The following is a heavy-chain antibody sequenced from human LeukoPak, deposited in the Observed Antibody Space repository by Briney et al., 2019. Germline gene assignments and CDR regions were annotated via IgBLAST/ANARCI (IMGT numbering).Heavy chain of an antibody. Sequence: GGSLRLSCAASGFTFSSYAMSWVRQAPGKGLEWVSAISGSGGSTYYADSVKGRFTISRDNSKNTLYLQMNSLRAEDTAVYYCAKDRVWSIVVVPAAIYYDSWGQGTLVTVSS. D-gene: IGHD2-2*02. CDR3: AKDRVWSIVVVPAAIYYDS. CDR1: GFTFSSYA. V-gene: IGHV3-23*01. CDR2: ISGSGGST. J-gene: IGHJ5*02.